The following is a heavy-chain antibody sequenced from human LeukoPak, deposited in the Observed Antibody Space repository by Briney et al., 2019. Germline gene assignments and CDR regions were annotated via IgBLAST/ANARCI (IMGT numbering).Heavy chain of an antibody. V-gene: IGHV1-46*01. CDR2: INPSGGST. CDR1: GYTFTSYY. D-gene: IGHD3-10*01. Sequence: ASVKVSCKASGYTFTSYYMHWVRQAPGQGLEWMGIINPSGGSTSYAQKLQGRVTMTTDTSTSTAYMELRSLRSDDTAVYYCATSYGSGSYYTQSYYYYGMDVWGKGTTVTVSS. CDR3: ATSYGSGSYYTQSYYYYGMDV. J-gene: IGHJ6*04.